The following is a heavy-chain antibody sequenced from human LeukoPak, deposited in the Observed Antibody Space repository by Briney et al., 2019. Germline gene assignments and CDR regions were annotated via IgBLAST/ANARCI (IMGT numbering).Heavy chain of an antibody. CDR3: ANYGGEDV. CDR2: IYYSGST. J-gene: IGHJ6*02. V-gene: IGHV4-59*12. D-gene: IGHD4-23*01. Sequence: SETLSLTCTVFGGSISSYYWSWIRQPPGKGLEWIGYIYYSGSTYYNPSLKSRVTISVDTSKNQFSLKLSSVTAADTAVYYCANYGGEDVWGQGTTVTVSS. CDR1: GGSISSYY.